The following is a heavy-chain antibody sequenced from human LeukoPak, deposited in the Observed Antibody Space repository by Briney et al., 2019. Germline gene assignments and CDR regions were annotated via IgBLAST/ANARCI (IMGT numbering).Heavy chain of an antibody. CDR3: AAFKGWLYVGRAFDI. V-gene: IGHV3-7*01. CDR1: GFTFSSYW. CDR2: IKQDGSEK. Sequence: RGGSLRLSCAAPGFTFSSYWMSWVRRAPGKGLEWVANIKQDGSEKYYVDSVKGRFTISRDNAKNSLYLQMNSLRAEDTAVYYCAAFKGWLYVGRAFDIWGQGTMVTVSS. D-gene: IGHD3-22*01. J-gene: IGHJ3*02.